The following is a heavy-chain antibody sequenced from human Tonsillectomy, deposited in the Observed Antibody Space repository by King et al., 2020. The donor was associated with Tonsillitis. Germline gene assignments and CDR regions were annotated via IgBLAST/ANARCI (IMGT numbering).Heavy chain of an antibody. J-gene: IGHJ2*01. Sequence: VQLQESGPGLVKPSETLALTCTFSGGAISSYYCSWIRQPPGKGLEWIGLSYCTGSTDYNPPLKSRVTMSVDTSKNHFSLRLSSVTAADTAVYYCARPYSSSFWYFDLWGRGTLVTVSS. CDR2: SYCTGST. V-gene: IGHV4-59*08. CDR1: GGAISSYY. CDR3: ARPYSSSFWYFDL. D-gene: IGHD6-6*01.